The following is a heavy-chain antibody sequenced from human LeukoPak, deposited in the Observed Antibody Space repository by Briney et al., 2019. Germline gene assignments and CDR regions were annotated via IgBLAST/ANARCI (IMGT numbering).Heavy chain of an antibody. V-gene: IGHV4-59*01. D-gene: IGHD2/OR15-2a*01. CDR2: IYYSGST. CDR1: GGSFSGYY. J-gene: IGHJ4*02. CDR3: ARVQRKAFPDY. Sequence: PSETLSLTCAVYGGSFSGYYWSWIRQPPGKGLEWIGYIYYSGSTNYNPSLKSRVTISVDTSKNQFSLKLSSVTAADTAVYYCARVQRKAFPDYWGQGTLVTVSS.